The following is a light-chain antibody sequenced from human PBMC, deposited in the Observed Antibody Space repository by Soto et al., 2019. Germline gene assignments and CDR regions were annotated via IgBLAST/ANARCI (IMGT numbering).Light chain of an antibody. CDR3: QQYTDASWT. CDR1: QSISRR. J-gene: IGKJ1*01. Sequence: DTQMTQSPSTLSASVGDRVTITCRASQSISRRLARYQQKPGKAPKLLIYDASTLESGVPSRFSGSGSGTAFTLTISSLQPDDFATFYCQQYTDASWTFGLGTKVEI. CDR2: DAS. V-gene: IGKV1-5*01.